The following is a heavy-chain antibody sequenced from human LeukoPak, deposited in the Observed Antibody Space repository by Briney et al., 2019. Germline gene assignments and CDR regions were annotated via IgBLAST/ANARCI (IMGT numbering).Heavy chain of an antibody. CDR1: GFTVSSYA. CDR3: AKRLFPGIAAAEGFDY. V-gene: IGHV3-23*01. CDR2: ISGSGGST. Sequence: GGSLRLSCAASGFTVSSYAMSWVRQAPGKGLEWVSAISGSGGSTYYADSVKGRFTISRDNSKNTLYLQMNSLRAEDTAVYYCAKRLFPGIAAAEGFDYWGQGTLVTVSS. J-gene: IGHJ4*02. D-gene: IGHD6-13*01.